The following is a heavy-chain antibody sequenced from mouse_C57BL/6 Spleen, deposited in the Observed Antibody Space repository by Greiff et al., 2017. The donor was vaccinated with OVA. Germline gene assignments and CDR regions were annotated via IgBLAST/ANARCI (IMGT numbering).Heavy chain of an antibody. CDR1: GFSFTSYG. V-gene: IGHV2-5*01. Sequence: VHLVESGPGLVQPSQSLSITCTVSGFSFTSYGVHWVRQSPGKGLEWLGVIWRGGSTDYNAAFMSRLSITKDNSKSQVFFKMNSLQADDTAIYYCAKNSLGYDYGAMDYWGQGTSVTVSS. J-gene: IGHJ4*01. CDR3: AKNSLGYDYGAMDY. CDR2: IWRGGST. D-gene: IGHD2-4*01.